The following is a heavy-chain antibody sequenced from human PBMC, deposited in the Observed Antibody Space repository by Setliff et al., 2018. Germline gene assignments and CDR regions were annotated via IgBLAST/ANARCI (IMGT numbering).Heavy chain of an antibody. J-gene: IGHJ4*02. CDR2: INPGGGSA. V-gene: IGHV1-46*01. Sequence: ASVKVSCKASGYSLTRYYMHWVRQAPGQGLEWMGIINPGGGSASYAEKFQGRVTMTRDTSTSTFYMEVNILRSDDTAVYYCARGGMAAASRKGVFGFWGQGTLVTVSS. CDR3: ARGGMAAASRKGVFGF. D-gene: IGHD6-13*01. CDR1: GYSLTRYY.